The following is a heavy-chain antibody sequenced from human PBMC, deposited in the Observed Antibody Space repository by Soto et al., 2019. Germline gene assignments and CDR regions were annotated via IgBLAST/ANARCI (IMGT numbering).Heavy chain of an antibody. J-gene: IGHJ4*02. D-gene: IGHD6-13*01. CDR3: ARVSRRQQSFDY. Sequence: ASVKVSCKASGYTFTSYAMHWVRQAPGQRLEWMGWINAGNGNTKYSQKFQGRVTITRDTSASTAYMELSSLRSEDTAVYYCARVSRRQQSFDYWGQGTLVTVS. CDR1: GYTFTSYA. CDR2: INAGNGNT. V-gene: IGHV1-3*01.